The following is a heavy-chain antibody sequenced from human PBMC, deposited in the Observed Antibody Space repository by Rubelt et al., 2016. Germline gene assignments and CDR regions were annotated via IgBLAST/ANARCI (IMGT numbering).Heavy chain of an antibody. CDR2: ISGSGDST. Sequence: EVQLVESGGGLVKPGGSLRLACAASGFTFSKYAMSWVRQAPGKGLEWVSAISGSGDSTYYADSVKGRFTISRDNSKNTVYLQMNALRPEDTAVYSGARGNDLGDGYFDYWGQGTLVTVSS. J-gene: IGHJ4*02. V-gene: IGHV3-23*04. D-gene: IGHD2-21*02. CDR3: ARGNDLGDGYFDY. CDR1: GFTFSKYA.